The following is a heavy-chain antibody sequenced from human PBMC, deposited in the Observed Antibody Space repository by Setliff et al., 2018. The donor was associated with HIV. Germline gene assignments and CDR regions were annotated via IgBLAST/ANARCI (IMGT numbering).Heavy chain of an antibody. J-gene: IGHJ6*04. CDR1: GYTFTDYY. V-gene: IGHV1-2*02. Sequence: ASVKVSCKASGYTFTDYYMPWVRQAPGQGLEWMGWINPKSGGTNSAQKFQGRVTMTRDTSMSTAYMELSSLRSDDTAVYFCARVGGGRADSYYYAMDVWGKGTTVTVSS. D-gene: IGHD1-26*01. CDR3: ARVGGGRADSYYYAMDV. CDR2: INPKSGGT.